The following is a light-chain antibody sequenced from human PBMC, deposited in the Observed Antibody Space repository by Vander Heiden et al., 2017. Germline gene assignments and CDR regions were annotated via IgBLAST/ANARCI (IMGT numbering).Light chain of an antibody. CDR1: QSVNSW. J-gene: IGKJ1*01. V-gene: IGKV1-5*03. Sequence: DIQMTQSPSTLSASVGDRVTITCRDSQSVNSWLAWYQQKPGKAPKLLIYKASSLESGVPSRFSGSGSGTEFTFTISSLQPDDFATYYCQQYNSYSWTFGQGTKVEIK. CDR3: QQYNSYSWT. CDR2: KAS.